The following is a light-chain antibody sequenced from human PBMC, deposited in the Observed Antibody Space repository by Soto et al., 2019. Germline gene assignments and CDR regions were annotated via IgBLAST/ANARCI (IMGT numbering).Light chain of an antibody. J-gene: IGLJ1*01. V-gene: IGLV2-14*01. CDR2: EVT. CDR1: SSDVGGYNY. Sequence: QSALTQPASVSGSPGQSITISRIATSSDVGGYNYVSWYQQHQGKAPELIIYEVTSRPSGVSNRFSGSKSGNTASLTISGLQAEDEADYYCCSYSTSSILYVFGTGSKVTVL. CDR3: CSYSTSSILYV.